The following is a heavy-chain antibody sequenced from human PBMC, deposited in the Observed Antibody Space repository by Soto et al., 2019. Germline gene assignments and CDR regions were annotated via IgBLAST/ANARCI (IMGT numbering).Heavy chain of an antibody. CDR3: AKDRRAGGNYGFYSDF. Sequence: LRLSCAASGFPFSSYGMTWVRQAPGKGLEWVSFSSATGAGTYYADSVKGRFTISRDNSKNTLYLQMTSLRADDTAVYYCAKDRRAGGNYGFYSDFWGQGALVTVS. CDR1: GFPFSSYG. V-gene: IGHV3-23*01. CDR2: SSATGAGT. J-gene: IGHJ4*02. D-gene: IGHD1-7*01.